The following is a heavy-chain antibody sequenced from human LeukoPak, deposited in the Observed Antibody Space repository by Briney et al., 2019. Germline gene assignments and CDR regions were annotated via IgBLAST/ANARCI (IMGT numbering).Heavy chain of an antibody. CDR2: TSYDGSNK. V-gene: IGHV3-30*03. J-gene: IGHJ4*02. Sequence: GGSLRLSCTASGFTFSSYGMHWVRQAPGKGLEWVAITSYDGSNKNYADSVKGRFTISRDNAKKSLYLQMNSLRAEDTAVCYCARALYDGSGYYSHFDYWGQGTLVTVSS. CDR1: GFTFSSYG. D-gene: IGHD3-22*01. CDR3: ARALYDGSGYYSHFDY.